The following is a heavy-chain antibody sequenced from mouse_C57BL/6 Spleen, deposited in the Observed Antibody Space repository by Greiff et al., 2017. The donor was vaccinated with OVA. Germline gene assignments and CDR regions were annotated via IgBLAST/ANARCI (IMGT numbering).Heavy chain of an antibody. V-gene: IGHV1-76*01. CDR1: GYTFTDYY. CDR3: ARWYYGYFDV. CDR2: IYPGSGNT. J-gene: IGHJ1*03. D-gene: IGHD1-1*02. Sequence: QVQLQQSGAELVRPGASVKLSCKASGYTFTDYYINWVKQRPGQGLEWIARIYPGSGNTYYNEKFKGKATLTAEKSSSTAYMQLSSLTSEDSAVYFCARWYYGYFDVWGTGTTVTVSS.